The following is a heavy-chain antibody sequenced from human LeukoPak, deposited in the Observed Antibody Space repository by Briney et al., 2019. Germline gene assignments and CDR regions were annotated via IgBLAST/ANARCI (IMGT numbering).Heavy chain of an antibody. V-gene: IGHV4-4*07. CDR3: AREGVTIFGVVLGNWFDP. Sequence: SETLSLTCTVSGGSLSSYYWSWIRQPAGKGLEWIGRIYTSGSTNYNPSLKSRVTMSVDTSKNQFSLKLSSVTAADTAVYYCAREGVTIFGVVLGNWFDPWGQGTLVTVSS. D-gene: IGHD3-3*01. J-gene: IGHJ5*02. CDR2: IYTSGST. CDR1: GGSLSSYY.